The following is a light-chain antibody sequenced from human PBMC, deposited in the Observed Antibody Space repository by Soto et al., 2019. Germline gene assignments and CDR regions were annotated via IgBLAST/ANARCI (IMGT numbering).Light chain of an antibody. CDR3: QQYNSYSPWT. V-gene: IGKV1-5*01. Sequence: DIQMTQSPSSLSASVGNRVTMSFRASQRISRYLKWYQQQPGKAPKVLIFDASNLGSGVPSRFSGSGSGTEFTLTISSLQPGDFGNYYCQQYNSYSPWTFGQGTKVDIK. CDR1: QRISRY. CDR2: DAS. J-gene: IGKJ1*01.